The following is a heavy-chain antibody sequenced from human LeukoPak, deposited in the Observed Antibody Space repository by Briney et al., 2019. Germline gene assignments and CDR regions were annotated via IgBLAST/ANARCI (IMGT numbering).Heavy chain of an antibody. CDR2: IGTAGDT. Sequence: GGSLRLSCAASGFTFSSYDMHWVRQATGKGLEWVSAIGTAGDTYYPGSVKGRFTISRENAKNSLYLQMNSLRAGDTAVYCCARGSGDYSNPYYFDYWGQGTLVTVSS. J-gene: IGHJ4*02. CDR1: GFTFSSYD. V-gene: IGHV3-13*01. CDR3: ARGSGDYSNPYYFDY. D-gene: IGHD4-11*01.